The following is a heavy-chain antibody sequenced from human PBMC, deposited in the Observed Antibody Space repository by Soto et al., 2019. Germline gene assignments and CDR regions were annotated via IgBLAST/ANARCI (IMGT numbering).Heavy chain of an antibody. J-gene: IGHJ4*02. V-gene: IGHV5-51*01. CDR3: ARHFLGYCSGGSCYYFDY. Sequence: GESLKISCKGSGYGFTSYWIGWVRQMPGKGLEWMGIIYPGDSDTRYSPSFQGQVTISADKSISTAYLQWSSLKASDTAMYYCARHFLGYCSGGSCYYFDYWGQGTLVTVSS. CDR1: GYGFTSYW. D-gene: IGHD2-15*01. CDR2: IYPGDSDT.